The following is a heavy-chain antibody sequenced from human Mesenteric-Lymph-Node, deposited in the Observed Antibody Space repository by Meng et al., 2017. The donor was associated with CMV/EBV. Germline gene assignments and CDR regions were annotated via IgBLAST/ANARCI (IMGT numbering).Heavy chain of an antibody. CDR1: GFTFRSYA. CDR3: ARASLEDYYYYGMDV. CDR2: ISSSSSYI. J-gene: IGHJ6*02. Sequence: GGSLRLSCAVSGFTFRSYAMNWVRQAPGKGLEWVSSISSSSSYIYYADSVKGRFTISRDNAKNSLYLQMNSLRAEDTAVYYCARASLEDYYYYGMDVWGQGTTVTVSS. D-gene: IGHD3-16*01. V-gene: IGHV3-21*01.